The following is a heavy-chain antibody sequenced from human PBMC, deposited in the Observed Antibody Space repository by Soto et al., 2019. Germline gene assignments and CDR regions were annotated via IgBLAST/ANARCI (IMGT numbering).Heavy chain of an antibody. D-gene: IGHD3-9*01. CDR2: IIPIFGTA. J-gene: IGHJ6*02. V-gene: IGHV1-69*13. CDR3: ARVRNYDILTGYYSTPGYYYGMDV. Sequence: SVKVSCKASGGTFSSYAISWVRQAPGQGLEWMGGIIPIFGTANYAQKFQGRVTITADESTSTAYMELSSLRSEDTAVYYCARVRNYDILTGYYSTPGYYYGMDVWGQGTTVTVSS. CDR1: GGTFSSYA.